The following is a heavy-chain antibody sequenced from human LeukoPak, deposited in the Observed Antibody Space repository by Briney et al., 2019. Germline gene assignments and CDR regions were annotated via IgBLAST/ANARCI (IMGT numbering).Heavy chain of an antibody. CDR3: ARGSNSAFDY. V-gene: IGHV3-7*04. CDR1: GFTFSSYD. J-gene: IGHJ4*02. D-gene: IGHD6-6*01. Sequence: GGSLRLSCAASGFTFSSYDMHWVRQAPGKGLEWVANIKQDGSEKYYVDSVKGRFTISRDNAKNSLYLQMNSLRAEDTAVYYCARGSNSAFDYWGQGTLVTVSS. CDR2: IKQDGSEK.